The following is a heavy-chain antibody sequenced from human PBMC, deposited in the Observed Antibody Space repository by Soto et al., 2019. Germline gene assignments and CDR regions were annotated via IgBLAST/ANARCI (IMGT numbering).Heavy chain of an antibody. Sequence: PGGSLRLSCAASGFTFSSYAMSWVRQAPGKGLEWVSAISGSGGSTYYADSVKGRFTISRDNSKNTLYLQMNSLRAEDTAVYYCAKVLKGYSSSSPGFDYWGQGTLVTVSS. CDR1: GFTFSSYA. J-gene: IGHJ4*02. D-gene: IGHD6-6*01. CDR2: ISGSGGST. CDR3: AKVLKGYSSSSPGFDY. V-gene: IGHV3-23*01.